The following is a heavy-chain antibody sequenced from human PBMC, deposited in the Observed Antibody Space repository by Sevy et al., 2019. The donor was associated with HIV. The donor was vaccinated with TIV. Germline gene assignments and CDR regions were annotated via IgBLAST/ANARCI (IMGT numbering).Heavy chain of an antibody. D-gene: IGHD1-1*01. Sequence: SETLSLTCSVSGGSMSSYFWTWVRQSPGKGLEWIGNIYFTGNTDYSPSLKSRVTLSLDTSKSQFSLTLKSVTAADTAIYFCARYSTTRPRVLDYWGQGTLVTVSS. CDR1: GGSMSSYF. V-gene: IGHV4-59*01. J-gene: IGHJ4*02. CDR2: IYFTGNT. CDR3: ARYSTTRPRVLDY.